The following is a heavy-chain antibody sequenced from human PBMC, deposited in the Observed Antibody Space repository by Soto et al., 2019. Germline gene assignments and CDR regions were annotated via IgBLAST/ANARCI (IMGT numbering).Heavy chain of an antibody. CDR2: FRAGGDDGTT. V-gene: IGHV3-23*01. D-gene: IGHD3-10*01. Sequence: SLRLSCVASGFTFSSYSMSWVRQAPGKGLEWASGFRAGGDDGTTYYADSVKGRFTISRDNSKNTLFLQMNSLRAEDTAIYYCAKKVNSGSGSQYFDYFGQGTLVTVSS. J-gene: IGHJ4*02. CDR1: GFTFSSYS. CDR3: AKKVNSGSGSQYFDY.